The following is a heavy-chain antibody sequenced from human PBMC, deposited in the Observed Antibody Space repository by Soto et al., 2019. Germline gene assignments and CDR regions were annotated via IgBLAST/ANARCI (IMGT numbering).Heavy chain of an antibody. V-gene: IGHV4-59*01. Sequence: SETLSLTCTVSGGSISSYYWSWIRQPPGKGLEWIGYIYYSGSTNYNPSLKSRVTISVDTSKNQFSLKLSSVTAADTAVYFCAGKPNALSYFDYWGQGALVTVSS. J-gene: IGHJ4*02. CDR2: IYYSGST. D-gene: IGHD2-8*01. CDR1: GGSISSYY. CDR3: AGKPNALSYFDY.